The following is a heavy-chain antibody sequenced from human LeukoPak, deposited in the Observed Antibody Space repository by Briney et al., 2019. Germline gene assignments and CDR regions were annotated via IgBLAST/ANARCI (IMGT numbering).Heavy chain of an antibody. CDR3: ARWVAT. J-gene: IGHJ5*02. D-gene: IGHD5-12*01. Sequence: GGSLRLSCAASGFTVSSYSMNWVRQAPGKGLEWVANIKQDGSEKYYVDSVKGRFTISRDNAKNSLYLQMNSLRAEDTAVYYCARWVATWGQGTLVTVSS. CDR1: GFTVSSYS. V-gene: IGHV3-7*01. CDR2: IKQDGSEK.